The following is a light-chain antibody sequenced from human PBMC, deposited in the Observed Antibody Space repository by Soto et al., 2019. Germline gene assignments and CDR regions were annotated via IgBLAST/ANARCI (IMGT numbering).Light chain of an antibody. CDR3: QQYRTYPWT. CDR1: QDITDS. CDR2: WAS. J-gene: IGKJ1*01. V-gene: IGKV1-5*03. Sequence: DIQMTQSPSTLSASVGDRVTVTCRASQDITDSLAWYQQKPGKVPKLLIYWASTLESGVPSRFSGSESGTEFALTISGLQPDDFATYYCQQYRTYPWTFGQGTKVEIK.